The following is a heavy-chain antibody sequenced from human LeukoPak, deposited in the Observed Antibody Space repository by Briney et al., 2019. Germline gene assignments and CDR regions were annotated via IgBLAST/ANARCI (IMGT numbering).Heavy chain of an antibody. CDR3: AKCPTDYDSLTGYYPFDY. D-gene: IGHD3-9*01. J-gene: IGHJ4*02. Sequence: GGSLRLSCAASGFSFSSYAMNWVRPAPGKGLEWVSTISGSGVSTFYADSVKGRFTISRDNSKSTLYLQMNSLRAEDTAVYYCAKCPTDYDSLTGYYPFDYWGQGTLVTVSS. V-gene: IGHV3-23*01. CDR2: ISGSGVST. CDR1: GFSFSSYA.